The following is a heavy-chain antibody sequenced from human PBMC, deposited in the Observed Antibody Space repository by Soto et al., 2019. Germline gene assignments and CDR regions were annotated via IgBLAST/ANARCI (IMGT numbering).Heavy chain of an antibody. Sequence: GGSLRLSCAASGFTFSSYAMHWVRQAPGKGLEWVAVISYGGSNKYYADSVKGRFTISRDNSKNTLYLQMNSLRAEDTAVYYCAREFGSMVRGGPYDYWGQGILVTLSS. D-gene: IGHD3-10*01. CDR3: AREFGSMVRGGPYDY. CDR1: GFTFSSYA. V-gene: IGHV3-30-3*01. CDR2: ISYGGSNK. J-gene: IGHJ4*02.